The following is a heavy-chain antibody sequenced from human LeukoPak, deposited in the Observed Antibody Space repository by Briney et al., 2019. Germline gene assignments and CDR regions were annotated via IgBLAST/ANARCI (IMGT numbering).Heavy chain of an antibody. CDR3: AILGFGEADL. D-gene: IGHD3-16*01. V-gene: IGHV4-59*03. Sequence: SETLSLTCIVSGGSISNYYWSWVRQPPGKGLEWIGYVYYSGSTDYNPSLKTRVTISIDTSKKQLSLKLRSVTAADTAVYYCAILGFGEADLWGRGTLVTVSS. CDR1: GGSISNYY. CDR2: VYYSGST. J-gene: IGHJ2*01.